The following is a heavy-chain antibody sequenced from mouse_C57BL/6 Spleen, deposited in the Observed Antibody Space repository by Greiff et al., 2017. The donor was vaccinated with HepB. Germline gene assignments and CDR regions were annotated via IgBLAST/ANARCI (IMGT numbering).Heavy chain of an antibody. CDR1: GFTFTDYY. V-gene: IGHV7-3*01. D-gene: IGHD1-1*01. J-gene: IGHJ4*01. Sequence: EVQLVESGGGLVQPGGSLSLSCAASGFTFTDYYMSWVRQPPGKALEWLGFIRNKANGYTTEYSASVKGRFTISRDNSQSILYLQMNALRAEDSATYYGARYPYYYCSIYYAMDYWGQGTSVTVSS. CDR3: ARYPYYYCSIYYAMDY. CDR2: IRNKANGYTT.